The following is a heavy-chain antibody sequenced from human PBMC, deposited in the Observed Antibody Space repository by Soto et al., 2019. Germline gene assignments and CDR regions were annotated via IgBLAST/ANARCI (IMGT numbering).Heavy chain of an antibody. D-gene: IGHD3-3*01. Sequence: QVQLVQSGAEVKKPGASVKVSCKASGYTFTSYHITWVRQAPGQGLEWMGWISAYNGNTNSAQKLQGRGTMTTDTSKRTAYMELRSLRSDDTAVYYFARDSPPPRVWGQGTVVTASS. J-gene: IGHJ4*02. CDR2: ISAYNGNT. V-gene: IGHV1-18*01. CDR1: GYTFTSYH. CDR3: ARDSPPPRV.